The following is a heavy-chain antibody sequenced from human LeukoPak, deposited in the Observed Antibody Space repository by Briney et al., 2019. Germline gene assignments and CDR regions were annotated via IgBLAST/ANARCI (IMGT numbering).Heavy chain of an antibody. Sequence: KPSETLSLTCAVYGGSFSGYYWSWIRQPPGKGLEWIGEINHSGSTNYNPSLKSRVTISVNTSKNQFSLKLSSVTAADTAVYYCARDLPALVPVYWGQGTLVTVSS. J-gene: IGHJ4*02. CDR3: ARDLPALVPVY. V-gene: IGHV4-34*01. D-gene: IGHD5-18*01. CDR1: GGSFSGYY. CDR2: INHSGST.